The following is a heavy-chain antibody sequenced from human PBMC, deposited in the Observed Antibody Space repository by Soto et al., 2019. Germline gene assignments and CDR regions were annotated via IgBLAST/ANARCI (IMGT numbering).Heavy chain of an antibody. CDR3: ARNLPGIAAAGPYSYYYMDA. CDR2: INAGNGNT. D-gene: IGHD6-13*01. Sequence: ASVEVSCKASGYTFTSYAMHWVRQAPGQRLEWMGWINAGNGNTKYSQKFQGRVTITRDTSASTAYMELSSLRSEDTAVYYCARNLPGIAAAGPYSYYYMDAWGKGTTVTVSS. CDR1: GYTFTSYA. V-gene: IGHV1-3*01. J-gene: IGHJ6*03.